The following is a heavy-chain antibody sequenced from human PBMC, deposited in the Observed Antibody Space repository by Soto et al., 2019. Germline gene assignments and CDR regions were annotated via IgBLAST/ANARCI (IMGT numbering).Heavy chain of an antibody. CDR2: ISYDGSNK. CDR3: ARDSTVRHLLYSYYYYGMDV. Sequence: QVQLVESGGGVVQPGRSLRLSCAASGFTFSSYAMHWVRQAPGKGLEWVAVISYDGSNKYYADSVKGRFTISRDNSKNTLYLQMNSLRAEDTAVYYCARDSTVRHLLYSYYYYGMDVWGQGTTVTVSS. J-gene: IGHJ6*02. D-gene: IGHD4-4*01. CDR1: GFTFSSYA. V-gene: IGHV3-30-3*01.